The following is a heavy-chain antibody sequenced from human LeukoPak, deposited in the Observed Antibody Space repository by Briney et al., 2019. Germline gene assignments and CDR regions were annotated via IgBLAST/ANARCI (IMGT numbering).Heavy chain of an antibody. CDR2: ISYSGST. CDR3: ARHVGPGYSYGFDN. J-gene: IGHJ4*02. Sequence: PSETLSLTCTVSGGSISRHYWSWIRQAPGKGLEWIGYISYSGSTNYNPSLKSRVTISVDTSKNQFSLKLSSVTAADTPVFYCARHVGPGYSYGFDNWGQGTLVTVSS. CDR1: GGSISRHY. V-gene: IGHV4-59*08. D-gene: IGHD5-18*01.